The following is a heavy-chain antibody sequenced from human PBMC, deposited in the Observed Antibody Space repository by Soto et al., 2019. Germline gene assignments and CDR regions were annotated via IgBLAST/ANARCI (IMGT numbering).Heavy chain of an antibody. J-gene: IGHJ6*02. CDR3: ARDFRTPNYYGSGVMDV. D-gene: IGHD3-10*01. CDR2: IWYDGSNK. Sequence: QLGGPLRLSCAASGFTFSSYGMHWVRQAPGKGLEWVAVIWYDGSNKYYADSVKGRFTISRDNSKNTLYLQMNSLRAEDTAVYYCARDFRTPNYYGSGVMDVWGQGTTVTVSS. V-gene: IGHV3-33*01. CDR1: GFTFSSYG.